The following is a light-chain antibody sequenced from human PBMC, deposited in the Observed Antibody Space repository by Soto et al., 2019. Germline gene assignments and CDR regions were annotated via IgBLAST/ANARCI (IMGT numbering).Light chain of an antibody. CDR3: QLET. CDR1: QSVSSSY. Sequence: EIVLTQSPGTLSLSPGERAILSCRASQSVSSSYLAWYQQRPGQAPRLLIYGASSRATGIPDRFSGSGSGTDFTLTISRLEPEDFAVYYCQLETFGQGTRLEIK. V-gene: IGKV3-20*01. CDR2: GAS. J-gene: IGKJ5*01.